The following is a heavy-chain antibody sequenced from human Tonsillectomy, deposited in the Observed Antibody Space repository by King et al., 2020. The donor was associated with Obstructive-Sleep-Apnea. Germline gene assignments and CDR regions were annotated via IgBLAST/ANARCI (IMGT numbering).Heavy chain of an antibody. CDR2: VWYDGSNK. CDR1: GFTFSSYG. J-gene: IGHJ4*02. D-gene: IGHD4-11*01. CDR3: ARHERLFDY. Sequence: VQLVESGGGVVQPGRSLRLSCAASGFTFSSYGMHWVRQAPGKGLAWVAVVWYDGSNKYYADSVKGRFTISRDNSKNTLYLQMNRRGAEDTAVYYCARHERLFDYWGQGTLVTVSS. V-gene: IGHV3-33*01.